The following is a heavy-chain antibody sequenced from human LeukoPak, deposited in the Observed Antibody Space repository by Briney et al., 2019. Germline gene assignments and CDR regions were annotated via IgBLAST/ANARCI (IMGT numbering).Heavy chain of an antibody. CDR1: GGSFSGYY. CDR3: ARGYDSSGYPFDP. J-gene: IGHJ5*02. V-gene: IGHV4-34*01. CDR2: INHSGGT. Sequence: PSETLSLACAVYGGSFSGYYWSWIRQPPGKGLEWIGEINHSGGTNYNPSLKSRVTISVDTSKNQFSLKLSSVTAADTAVYYCARGYDSSGYPFDPWGQGTLVTVSS. D-gene: IGHD3-22*01.